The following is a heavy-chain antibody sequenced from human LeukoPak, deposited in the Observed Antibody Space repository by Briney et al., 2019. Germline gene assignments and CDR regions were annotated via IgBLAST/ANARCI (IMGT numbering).Heavy chain of an antibody. Sequence: PSETLSLTCAVSGGSISSGGYSWSWIRQPRGKGLEWIGYIYHSGSPYYNPSLKSRVTISVDRSKNQFSLKLSSVTAADTAVYYCARSGLEIPTSGYYYYYGMDVWGQGTTVTVSS. J-gene: IGHJ6*02. CDR2: IYHSGSP. D-gene: IGHD1-26*01. V-gene: IGHV4-30-2*01. CDR1: GGSISSGGYS. CDR3: ARSGLEIPTSGYYYYYGMDV.